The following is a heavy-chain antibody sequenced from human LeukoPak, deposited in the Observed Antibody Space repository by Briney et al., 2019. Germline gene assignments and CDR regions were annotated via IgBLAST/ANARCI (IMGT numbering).Heavy chain of an antibody. J-gene: IGHJ4*02. V-gene: IGHV3-33*01. Sequence: GGSLRLSCAASGFTFSNYGMHWVRQAPGKGLEWVAVIWYDGSNKYYADSVQGRFTISRDNAKNSLYLQMNSLRAEDTAVYYCARDEYYYDSSGYWSDYWGQGTLVTVSS. CDR2: IWYDGSNK. D-gene: IGHD3-22*01. CDR1: GFTFSNYG. CDR3: ARDEYYYDSSGYWSDY.